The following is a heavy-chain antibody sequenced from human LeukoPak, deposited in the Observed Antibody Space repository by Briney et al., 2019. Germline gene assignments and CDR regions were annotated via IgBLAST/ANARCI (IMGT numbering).Heavy chain of an antibody. CDR1: GFTFSSYT. Sequence: GGSLRLSCAASGFTFSSYTMNWVRQPPGKGLEWVSNIGTSSTTIYYADSVKGRFTISRDNAKNSLYLQMNSLRAEDTAVYYCAKERYSSPPFVPWGQGTLVTVSS. CDR2: IGTSSTTI. V-gene: IGHV3-48*01. CDR3: AKERYSSPPFVP. J-gene: IGHJ5*02. D-gene: IGHD6-13*01.